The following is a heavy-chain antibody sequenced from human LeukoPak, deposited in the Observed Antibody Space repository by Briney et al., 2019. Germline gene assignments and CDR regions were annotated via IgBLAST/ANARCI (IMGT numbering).Heavy chain of an antibody. V-gene: IGHV3-30*02. CDR2: IRYDGSNK. CDR3: ARGSSSWYNDAFDI. CDR1: GFTFSSYG. Sequence: PGGSLRLSCAASGFTFSSYGMHWVRQAPGKGLEWVAFIRYDGSNKYYADSVKGRFTISRDNSKNTLYLQMNSLRAEDTAVYYCARGSSSWYNDAFDIWGQGTMVTVSS. D-gene: IGHD6-13*01. J-gene: IGHJ3*02.